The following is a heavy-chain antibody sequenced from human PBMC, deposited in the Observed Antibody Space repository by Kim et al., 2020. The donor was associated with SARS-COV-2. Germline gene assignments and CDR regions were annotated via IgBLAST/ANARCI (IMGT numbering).Heavy chain of an antibody. Sequence: ASVKVSCKASGYTFTSYDINWVRQATGQGLEWMGWMNPNSGNTGYAQKFQGRVTMTRNTSISTAYMELSSLRSEDTAVYYCARGRWELLQYWFDPWGQGTLVTVSS. J-gene: IGHJ5*02. CDR1: GYTFTSYD. CDR3: ARGRWELLQYWFDP. CDR2: MNPNSGNT. D-gene: IGHD1-26*01. V-gene: IGHV1-8*01.